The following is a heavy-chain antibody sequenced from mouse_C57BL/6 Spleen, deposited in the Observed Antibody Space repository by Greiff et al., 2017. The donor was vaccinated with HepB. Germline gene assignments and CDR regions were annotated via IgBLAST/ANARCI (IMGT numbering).Heavy chain of an antibody. D-gene: IGHD1-1*01. CDR1: GYTFTSYG. CDR2: IYPRSGNT. Sequence: QVQLKQSGAELARPGASVKLSCKASGYTFTSYGISWVKQRTGQGLEWIGEIYPRSGNTYYNEKFKGKATLTADKSSSTAYMELRSLTSEDSAVYFCAPLYYYGSSPPDWGQGTLVTVSA. V-gene: IGHV1-81*01. J-gene: IGHJ3*01. CDR3: APLYYYGSSPPD.